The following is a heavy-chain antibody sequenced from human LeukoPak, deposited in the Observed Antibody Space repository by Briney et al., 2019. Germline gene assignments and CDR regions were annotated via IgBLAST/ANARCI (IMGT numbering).Heavy chain of an antibody. D-gene: IGHD1-26*01. CDR1: GYTFTSYG. V-gene: IGHV1-18*01. CDR3: ARDSGSNLYYYYYGMDV. Sequence: GASVKVSCKASGYTFTSYGISWVRQAPGQGLEWMGWISAYNGNTNYAQKLQGRVTMTTDTSTSTAYMELRSLRSDDTAVYYRARDSGSNLYYYYYGMDVWGQGTTVTVSS. CDR2: ISAYNGNT. J-gene: IGHJ6*02.